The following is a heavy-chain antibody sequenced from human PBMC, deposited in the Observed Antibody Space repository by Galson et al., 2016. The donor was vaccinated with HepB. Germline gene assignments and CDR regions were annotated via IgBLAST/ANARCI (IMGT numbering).Heavy chain of an antibody. V-gene: IGHV3-11*06. CDR1: GFTFSDFY. CDR3: ARGMSGYDPFDY. CDR2: ISSIDTYA. Sequence: SLRLSCAASGFTFSDFYMNWVRQAPGKGLEWVSYISSIDTYANYADSVQGRFTIFRDNAKNSLYLQMNSLRAEDTAVYYCARGMSGYDPFDYWGPGTRVTVSS. J-gene: IGHJ4*02. D-gene: IGHD5-12*01.